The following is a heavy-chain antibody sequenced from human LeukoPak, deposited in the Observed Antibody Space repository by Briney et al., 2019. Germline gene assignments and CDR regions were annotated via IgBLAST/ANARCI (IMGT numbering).Heavy chain of an antibody. CDR2: IYYSGST. CDR1: GGSISSGDYY. CDR3: AKRSDYYLAFDI. V-gene: IGHV4-30-4*01. Sequence: PSQTLSLTCTVSGGSISSGDYYWSWIRQPPGKGLEWIGYIYYSGSTYYNPSLKSRVTISVDTSKNQFSLKLSSVTAADTAVYYCAKRSDYYLAFDIWGQGTMVTVSS. D-gene: IGHD3-22*01. J-gene: IGHJ3*02.